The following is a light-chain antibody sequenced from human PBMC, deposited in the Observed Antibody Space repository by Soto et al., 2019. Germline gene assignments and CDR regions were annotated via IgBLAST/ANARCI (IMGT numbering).Light chain of an antibody. CDR3: QQYNNWGT. CDR2: GAS. V-gene: IGKV3-15*01. Sequence: EIVMTQSPATLSVSPGERATLSCRASQSVSSNLAWYQEKPGQAPRLLIYGASTRASDIPARFSGRGSGTEFTLTISSLQSEDFAVYYCQQYNNWGTFGQGTKVDIK. CDR1: QSVSSN. J-gene: IGKJ1*01.